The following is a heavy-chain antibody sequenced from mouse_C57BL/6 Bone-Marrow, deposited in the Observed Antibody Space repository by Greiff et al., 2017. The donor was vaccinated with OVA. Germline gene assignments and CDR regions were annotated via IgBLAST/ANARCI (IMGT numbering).Heavy chain of an antibody. Sequence: QVQLQQSGSELRSPGSSVKLSCKDFDSEVFPIAYMSWVRQKPGHGFEWIGGILPSIGRTIYGEKFEDKATLDADTLSNTAYLELNSLTSEDSAIYYCARGLYYDYDGRPYYAMDYWGQGTSVTVSS. J-gene: IGHJ4*01. CDR2: ILPSIGRT. CDR1: DSEVFPIAY. V-gene: IGHV15-2*01. CDR3: ARGLYYDYDGRPYYAMDY. D-gene: IGHD2-4*01.